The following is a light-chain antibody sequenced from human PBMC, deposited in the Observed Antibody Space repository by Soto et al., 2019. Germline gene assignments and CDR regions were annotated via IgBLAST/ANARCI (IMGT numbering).Light chain of an antibody. CDR1: QNIGYW. Sequence: DIQMTQSPPTVSAFVGDRVTFSCRASQNIGYWLAWYQQKPGQAPVLLIEKTSSLQSGVASRFYGSGSGTDFTLTITSLQTDDVGTYYCQHYSRYWTFGPGTKVEIK. V-gene: IGKV1-5*03. CDR2: KTS. CDR3: QHYSRYWT. J-gene: IGKJ1*01.